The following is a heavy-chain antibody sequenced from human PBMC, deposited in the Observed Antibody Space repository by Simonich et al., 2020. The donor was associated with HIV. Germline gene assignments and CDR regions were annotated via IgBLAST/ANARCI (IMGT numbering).Heavy chain of an antibody. Sequence: QVKLQQWGAGLLKPSETLSLTCAVYGGSFSGYYWSWIRQSPGKGLEWIGEVSRRGSTNSNPSLKSRVTISGDTSKNQFSLKLNSVTAADAAVYYCARRTTAYYDFWSSFYFDFWGQGTLVTVSS. D-gene: IGHD3-3*01. CDR3: ARRTTAYYDFWSSFYFDF. V-gene: IGHV4-34*01. CDR1: GGSFSGYY. J-gene: IGHJ4*02. CDR2: VSRRGST.